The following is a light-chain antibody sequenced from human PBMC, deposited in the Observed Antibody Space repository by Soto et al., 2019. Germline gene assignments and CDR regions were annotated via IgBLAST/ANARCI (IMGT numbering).Light chain of an antibody. V-gene: IGLV2-14*03. Sequence: QSALTQPASVSGSPGQAITISCTGTSTDVGGYTYVSWFQHLPGKAPRLIIYDVSYRPSGASHRFSGSRSGNTASLTISGLQAEDEAEYYCSSYSMGGTDVFGGGTKLTVL. J-gene: IGLJ2*01. CDR2: DVS. CDR1: STDVGGYTY. CDR3: SSYSMGGTDV.